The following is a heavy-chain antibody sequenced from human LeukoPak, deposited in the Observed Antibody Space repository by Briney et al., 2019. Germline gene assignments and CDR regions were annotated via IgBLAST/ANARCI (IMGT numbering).Heavy chain of an antibody. D-gene: IGHD1-14*01. Sequence: GESLKISCTGSGYTFTDHWISWVCRMPGKGLGWMGRIDPSDSYTQYIPSLQGHVTISTDKSISTAYLQWSSLKASDTAIYYCARNTGGTLTLWGQGTLVTVSS. CDR2: IDPSDSYT. CDR3: ARNTGGTLTL. V-gene: IGHV5-10-1*01. J-gene: IGHJ4*02. CDR1: GYTFTDHW.